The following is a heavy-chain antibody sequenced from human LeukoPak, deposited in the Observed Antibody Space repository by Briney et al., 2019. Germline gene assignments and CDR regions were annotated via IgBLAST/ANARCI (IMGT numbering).Heavy chain of an antibody. J-gene: IGHJ4*02. CDR2: INPSGGST. CDR1: GYTFTSYY. Sequence: ASVKVSCKASGYTFTSYYMHWVRQAPGQGLEWMGIINPSGGSTSYAQKFQGRVTMTRDMSTSTVYMELSSLRSEDTAVYYCARDRGRFPPYYGSGSYYPSTFEYWGQGTLVTVSS. CDR3: ARDRGRFPPYYGSGSYYPSTFEY. V-gene: IGHV1-46*01. D-gene: IGHD3-10*01.